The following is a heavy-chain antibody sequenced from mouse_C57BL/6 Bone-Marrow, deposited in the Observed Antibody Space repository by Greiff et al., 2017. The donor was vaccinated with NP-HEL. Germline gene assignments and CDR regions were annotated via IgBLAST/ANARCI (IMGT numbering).Heavy chain of an antibody. CDR3: ALTTVSCPRDY. V-gene: IGHV1-74*01. CDR2: IHPSDSDT. D-gene: IGHD1-1*01. Sequence: QVQLQQSGAELVKPGASVKVSCKASGYTFTSYWMHWVKQRPGQGLEWIGSIHPSDSDTNYNQKFKGKAPLTVDKSSCSASMQLGILSSEDAAVYNCALTTVSCPRDYWGQGTTLTGSS. CDR1: GYTFTSYW. J-gene: IGHJ2*01.